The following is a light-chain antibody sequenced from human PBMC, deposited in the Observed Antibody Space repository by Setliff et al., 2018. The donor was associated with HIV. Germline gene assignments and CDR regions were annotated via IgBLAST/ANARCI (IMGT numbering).Light chain of an antibody. Sequence: QSALTRPASVSGSPGQSITISCTGTSGDVGGYSFVSWYQQHPGKAPKLMIYDVSYRPSGVSDRFSGSKSGNTASLTISGLQAEDEADYYCSSYTSSTPLYVFGTGTKVTVL. CDR2: DVS. J-gene: IGLJ1*01. V-gene: IGLV2-14*03. CDR1: SGDVGGYSF. CDR3: SSYTSSTPLYV.